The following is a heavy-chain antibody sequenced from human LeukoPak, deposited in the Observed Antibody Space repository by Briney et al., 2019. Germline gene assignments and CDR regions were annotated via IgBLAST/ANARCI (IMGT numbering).Heavy chain of an antibody. D-gene: IGHD2-2*03. V-gene: IGHV3-23*01. J-gene: IGHJ4*02. CDR2: ISGSGPYT. CDR3: AKHGYCSGISCFFDF. CDR1: GFTSSSYA. Sequence: GGSLRVSCAASGFTSSSYAMSWVRQAPGKGLEWVSGISGSGPYTFYTDSVKGRFTISRDSSKNTLYLQMNSLRAEDTALYYCAKHGYCSGISCFFDFWGQGTLVTVSS.